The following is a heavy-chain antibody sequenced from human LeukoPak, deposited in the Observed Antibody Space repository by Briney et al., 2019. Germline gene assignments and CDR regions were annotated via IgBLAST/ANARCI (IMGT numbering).Heavy chain of an antibody. CDR1: GGSISSYY. CDR2: IYYSGST. Sequence: PSETLSLTCTVSGGSISSYYWSWIRQPPGKGLEWIGYIYYSGSTNYNPSLKSRVTISVDTSKNQFSLKLSSVTAADTAVYYCARVRNYGYTYDYWGQGTLVTVSS. V-gene: IGHV4-59*08. CDR3: ARVRNYGYTYDY. J-gene: IGHJ4*02. D-gene: IGHD5-18*01.